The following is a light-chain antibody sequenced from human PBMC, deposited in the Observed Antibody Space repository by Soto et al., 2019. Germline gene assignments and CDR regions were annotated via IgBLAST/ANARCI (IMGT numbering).Light chain of an antibody. V-gene: IGLV3-21*04. J-gene: IGLJ2*01. CDR2: YDN. CDR3: QVWDTGSDVV. CDR1: NIGNTD. Sequence: SYELTQPPSVSVAPGETASITCGGNNIGNTDVHWYQQKPGQAPVLVIYYDNDRPSGIPERFSGSNSGNTATLTVTRVEAGDEADYYCQVWDTGSDVVFGGGTQLTVL.